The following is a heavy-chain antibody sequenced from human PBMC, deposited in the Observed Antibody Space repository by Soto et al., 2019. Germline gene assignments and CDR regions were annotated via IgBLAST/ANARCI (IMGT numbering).Heavy chain of an antibody. D-gene: IGHD2-21*02. Sequence: GGSLRLSCAASGFTFSSYAMHWVRQAPGKGLEWVAVISYDGSNKYYADSVKGRFTISRDNSKNTLYLQMNSLRAEDTAVYYCARDKLTLVRYCGGDCFTYYFDYWGQGTLVTVSS. CDR2: ISYDGSNK. V-gene: IGHV3-30-3*01. J-gene: IGHJ4*02. CDR1: GFTFSSYA. CDR3: ARDKLTLVRYCGGDCFTYYFDY.